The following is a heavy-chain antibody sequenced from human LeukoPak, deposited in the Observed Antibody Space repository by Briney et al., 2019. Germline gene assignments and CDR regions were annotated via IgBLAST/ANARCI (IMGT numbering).Heavy chain of an antibody. V-gene: IGHV3-11*01. CDR1: GFTFSDYY. J-gene: IGHJ3*02. CDR2: ISSSGSTK. Sequence: NPGGSLRLSCAASGFTFSDYYMSWIRQAPGKGLEWVSYISSSGSTKYYADSVKGRFTISRDNAKNSLYLQMNSLRAEDTAVYYCARGIVAPHAFDIWGQGTMVTVSS. CDR3: ARGIVAPHAFDI. D-gene: IGHD5-12*01.